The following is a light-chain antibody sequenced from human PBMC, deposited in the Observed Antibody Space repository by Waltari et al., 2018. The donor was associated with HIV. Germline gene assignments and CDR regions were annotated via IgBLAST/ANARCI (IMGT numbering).Light chain of an antibody. Sequence: QSALTQPPSVSGSPGQSVPISCAGTNSAIGGYDRVSWYQQPPGTAPKLLIYEVTNRPSGVPGRFSASKSGTTASLTISGLQAGDEGDYYCSSYSATNTVVFGGGTKLTVL. CDR2: EVT. CDR3: SSYSATNTVV. V-gene: IGLV2-18*02. CDR1: NSAIGGYDR. J-gene: IGLJ2*01.